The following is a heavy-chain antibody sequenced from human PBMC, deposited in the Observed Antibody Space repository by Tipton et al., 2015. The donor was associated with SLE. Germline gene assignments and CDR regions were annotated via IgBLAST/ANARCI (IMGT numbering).Heavy chain of an antibody. J-gene: IGHJ6*02. CDR3: ARSADYYGMDV. V-gene: IGHV3-74*01. CDR2: INSDGSST. Sequence: GSLRLSCAASGFTFSSYWMHWVRQAPGKGLVWVSRINSDGSSTSYADSVKGRFTISRDNAKNTLYLQMNSLRAEDTAVYYCARSADYYGMDVWGQGTTVTVSS. CDR1: GFTFSSYW.